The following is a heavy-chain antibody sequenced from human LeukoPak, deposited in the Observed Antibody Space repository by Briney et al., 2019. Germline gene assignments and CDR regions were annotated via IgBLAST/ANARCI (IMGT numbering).Heavy chain of an antibody. CDR1: GLTFSMPP. J-gene: IGHJ4*02. V-gene: IGHV3-7*01. D-gene: IGHD3-22*01. CDR3: ARDRPWYYYDSSGYYFDY. Sequence: GGSLRVSCAASGLTFSMPPMDWVRQAPGKGLEWVANIKEDGSEKYYVDSVKGRFTISRDNAKNSLYLQMNSLRAEDTAVYYCARDRPWYYYDSSGYYFDYWGQGTLVTVSS. CDR2: IKEDGSEK.